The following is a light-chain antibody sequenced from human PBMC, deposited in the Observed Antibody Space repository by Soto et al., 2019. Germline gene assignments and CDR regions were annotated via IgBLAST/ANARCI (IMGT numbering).Light chain of an antibody. CDR1: QSFSSSY. CDR2: GAS. J-gene: IGKJ3*01. Sequence: EIVLTQSPGTLSLSPGERATLSCRASQSFSSSYLAWYQQKPGQAPRLLIYGASSRATGIPDRFSGSGSGTDFTLTISRLEPEDFAVYYCQQYGSSPFSCGPGIKVDIK. V-gene: IGKV3-20*01. CDR3: QQYGSSPFS.